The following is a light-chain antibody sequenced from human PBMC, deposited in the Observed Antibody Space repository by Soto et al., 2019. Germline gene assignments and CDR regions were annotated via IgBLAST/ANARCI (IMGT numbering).Light chain of an antibody. CDR1: SSNIGNNF. CDR3: GTWDTTLGAGGV. CDR2: DSD. J-gene: IGLJ2*01. V-gene: IGLV1-51*01. Sequence: QSVLTQPPSVSAAPGQRVTIFCSGSSSNIGNNFVSWYQQLPGTAPKVLIYDSDKRPSVIPDRFSGSKSGTSATLGISELQTGDEADYYCGTWDTTLGAGGVFGGGTKLTVL.